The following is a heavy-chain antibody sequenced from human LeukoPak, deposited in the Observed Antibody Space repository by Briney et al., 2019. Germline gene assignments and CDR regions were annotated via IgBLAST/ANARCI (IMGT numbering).Heavy chain of an antibody. CDR3: ARHDCTTTSCLYFYGMDV. CDR1: GGSISSSSHY. D-gene: IGHD2-2*01. V-gene: IGHV4-39*01. CDR2: LYYSGST. Sequence: SETLSLTCTVSGGSISSSSHYWGWIRPPPGKGPEWIGSLYYSGSTYYNPSLKSRVTISVDTSKNQFSLKLSSVTATDTAVYYCARHDCTTTSCLYFYGMDVWGQGTTVTVS. J-gene: IGHJ6*02.